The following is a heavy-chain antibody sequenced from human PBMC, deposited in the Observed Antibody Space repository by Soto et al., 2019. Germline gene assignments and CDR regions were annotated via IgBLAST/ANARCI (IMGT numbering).Heavy chain of an antibody. CDR1: GFTFSSYX. CDR3: AKDRRWSSKDYYYYGMDV. J-gene: IGHJ6*02. D-gene: IGHD6-13*01. CDR2: ISYDGSNK. Sequence: QVQLVESGGGVVQPGRSLRLSCAASGFTFSSYXMHWVRQAPGKGLEWVAVISYDGSNKYYADSVKGRFTISRDNSKNTLYLQMNSLRAEDTAVYYCAKDRRWSSKDYYYYGMDVWGQGTTVTVSS. V-gene: IGHV3-30*18.